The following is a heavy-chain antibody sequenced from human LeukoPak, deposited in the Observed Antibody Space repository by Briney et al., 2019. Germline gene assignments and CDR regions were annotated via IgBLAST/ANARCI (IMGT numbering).Heavy chain of an antibody. Sequence: PGGSLRLSCAASGFTFSSYSMNWVRQAPGKGLEWVSSISSSSSYIYYADSVKGRFTISRDNAKNSLYLQMNSLRAEDTAVYYCARDAIRIAAAGTSDYWGQGTLVTVSS. J-gene: IGHJ4*02. V-gene: IGHV3-21*01. CDR1: GFTFSSYS. CDR2: ISSSSSYI. D-gene: IGHD6-13*01. CDR3: ARDAIRIAAAGTSDY.